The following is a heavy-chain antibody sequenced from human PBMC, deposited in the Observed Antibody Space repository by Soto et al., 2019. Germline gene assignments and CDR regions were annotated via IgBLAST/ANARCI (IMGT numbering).Heavy chain of an antibody. CDR3: AAVVCSTTSCQGNYYYMDV. V-gene: IGHV6-1*01. CDR2: TYYRSKWYN. CDR1: GDSVSSNSAT. Sequence: TLSLTCAISGDSVSSNSATWNWIRQSPSKGLEWLGRTYYRSKWYNDYAISVKSRITINPDTSRNQFSLHLNSVTPEDTAVYYCAAVVCSTTSCQGNYYYMDVWGTGTTVTVSS. J-gene: IGHJ6*03. D-gene: IGHD2-2*01.